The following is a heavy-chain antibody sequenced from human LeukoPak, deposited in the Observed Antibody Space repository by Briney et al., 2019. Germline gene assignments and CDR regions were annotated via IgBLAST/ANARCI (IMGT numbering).Heavy chain of an antibody. V-gene: IGHV3-23*01. D-gene: IGHD5-12*01. CDR1: GFTFSSYA. CDR3: AKETRGYSGYDPDAFDI. J-gene: IGHJ3*02. CDR2: ISGSGGST. Sequence: GGSLRLSCAASGFTFSSYAMSWVRQAPGKGLEWVSAISGSGGSTYYADSVKGRFTISRDNSKNTLYLQMNSLRAEDTAVYYCAKETRGYSGYDPDAFDIWGQGTMVTVSS.